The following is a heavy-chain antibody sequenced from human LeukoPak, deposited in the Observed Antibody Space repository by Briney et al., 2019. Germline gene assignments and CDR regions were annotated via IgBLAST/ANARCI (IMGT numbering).Heavy chain of an antibody. CDR1: GFTFSSYA. CDR3: AKSRGWLQLWDY. D-gene: IGHD5-24*01. Sequence: GGSLRLSCAASGFTFSSYAMSWVRQAPGKGLEWVSAISGSGSSTYYADSVKGRFTISRDNSKNTLYLQMNSLRAEDTAVYYCAKSRGWLQLWDYWGQGTLVTVSS. V-gene: IGHV3-23*01. CDR2: ISGSGSST. J-gene: IGHJ4*02.